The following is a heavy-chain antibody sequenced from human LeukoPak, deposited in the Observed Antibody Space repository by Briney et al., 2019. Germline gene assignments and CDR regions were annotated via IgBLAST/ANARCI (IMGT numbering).Heavy chain of an antibody. CDR3: AEMGAKGAFDI. V-gene: IGHV3-53*05. J-gene: IGHJ3*02. CDR2: MYSGGST. CDR1: GFTVSINY. Sequence: GGSLRLSCAASGFTVSINYMSWVRQAPGKGLEWVSVMYSGGSTYYADSVKGRFTISRDNSKNTLYLQMNSLRAEDTAVYYCAEMGAKGAFDIWGQGTMVTVSS. D-gene: IGHD1-26*01.